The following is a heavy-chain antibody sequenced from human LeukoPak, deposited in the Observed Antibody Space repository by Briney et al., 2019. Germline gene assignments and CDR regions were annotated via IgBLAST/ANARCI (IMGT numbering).Heavy chain of an antibody. CDR1: GASISSDY. CDR3: ARGGPSSKFYDA. D-gene: IGHD4-11*01. CDR2: ISNSGST. V-gene: IGHV4-59*01. Sequence: SETLSLTCTVSGASISSDYWSWIRQPPGKTLESIGYISNSGSTNYSTSLKSRVTISLDTSKTHFSRKLSSVPAADPAVNTCARGGPSSKFYDAWGEGTLVTVSS. J-gene: IGHJ5*02.